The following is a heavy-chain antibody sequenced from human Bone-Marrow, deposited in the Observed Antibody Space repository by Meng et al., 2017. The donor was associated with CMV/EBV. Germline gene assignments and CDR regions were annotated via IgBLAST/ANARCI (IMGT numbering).Heavy chain of an antibody. D-gene: IGHD6-13*01. CDR3: ARGGGSTDLDV. V-gene: IGHV1-18*01. CDR1: GYIFISYE. J-gene: IGHJ6*02. Sequence: ASVKVSCKASGYIFISYEIHWVRQAPGQGLEWMGRIIPHNGNTNYAQNLQDRVTLTTDTSTTTAYLEVRNLRFDDTAVYFCARGGGSTDLDVWVQGTTVTVSS. CDR2: IIPHNGNT.